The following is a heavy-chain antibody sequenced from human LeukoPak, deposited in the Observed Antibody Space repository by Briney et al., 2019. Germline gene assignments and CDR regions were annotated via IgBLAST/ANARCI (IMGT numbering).Heavy chain of an antibody. CDR1: GYTFTGFY. D-gene: IGHD6-19*01. Sequence: ASVNVSCKASGYTFTGFYIHWVRQAPGQGLEWMGWINPKSGETTSAQRFQGRVTMTRDRSLNTASMELSRLTSDGTAVYYCARVPGYSSDKRSLSRFDPWGQGSLVTVSS. CDR2: INPKSGET. J-gene: IGHJ5*02. V-gene: IGHV1-2*02. CDR3: ARVPGYSSDKRSLSRFDP.